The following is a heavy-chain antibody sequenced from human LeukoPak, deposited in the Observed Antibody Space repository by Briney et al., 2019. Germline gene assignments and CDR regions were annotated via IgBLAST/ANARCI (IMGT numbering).Heavy chain of an antibody. J-gene: IGHJ3*02. D-gene: IGHD3-22*01. CDR1: GFTFSSYA. CDR3: ASDLPRYYYDSSGYPQDAFDI. V-gene: IGHV3-23*01. Sequence: GGSLRLSCAASGFTFSSYAMSWVRQAPGKGLEWVSAISGSGGSTYYADSVKGRFTISRDNSKNTLYLQMNSLRAEDTAVYYCASDLPRYYYDSSGYPQDAFDIWGQGTMVTVSS. CDR2: ISGSGGST.